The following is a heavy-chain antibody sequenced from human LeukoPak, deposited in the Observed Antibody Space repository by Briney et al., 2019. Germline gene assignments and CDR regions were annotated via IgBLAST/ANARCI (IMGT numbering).Heavy chain of an antibody. CDR3: AREMVRGDLDY. J-gene: IGHJ4*02. Sequence: SGPTLVNPTQTLTLTCTFSGFSLSTSGMRVSWIRQPPGKALEWLARIDWDDDKFYSTSPKTRLTISKDTSKNQVVLTMTNMDPVDTATYYCAREMVRGDLDYWGQGTLVTVSS. V-gene: IGHV2-70*04. D-gene: IGHD3-10*01. CDR2: IDWDDDK. CDR1: GFSLSTSGMR.